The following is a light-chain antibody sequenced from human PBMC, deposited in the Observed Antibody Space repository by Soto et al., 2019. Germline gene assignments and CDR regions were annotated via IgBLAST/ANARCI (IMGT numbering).Light chain of an antibody. CDR2: AAS. CDR1: QSISSY. V-gene: IGKV1-39*01. J-gene: IGKJ1*01. CDR3: QQSYSTPT. Sequence: DIQMTQSPSSLSASVGDRVTITCRASQSISSYLNWYQQKPGKAPKLLIYAASSLQSGVPSRFSGSGSGTDFTLTISVLQLEDFATYYCQQSYSTPTFGQGTRVDIK.